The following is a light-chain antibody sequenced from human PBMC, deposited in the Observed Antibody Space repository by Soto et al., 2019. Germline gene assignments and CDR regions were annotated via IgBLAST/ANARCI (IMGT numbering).Light chain of an antibody. V-gene: IGLV2-14*03. J-gene: IGLJ2*01. CDR3: SSHTPNITL. CDR2: EGN. CDR1: SGDVDSHY. Sequence: QSVLTQPASVSGSPGQSITISCTGTSGDVDSHYVAWYQQHPNKAPKVLIYEGNNRPSGVADRFSGSKSGNTASLTISGLQAEDEDDYYGSSHTPNITLFGGGTKLTVL.